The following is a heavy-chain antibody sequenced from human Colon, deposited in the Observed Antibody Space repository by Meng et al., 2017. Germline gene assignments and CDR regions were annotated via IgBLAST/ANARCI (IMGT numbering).Heavy chain of an antibody. J-gene: IGHJ4*02. CDR1: GFTFSSYS. CDR2: ISSSSS. V-gene: IGHV3-21*01. D-gene: IGHD2-15*01. Sequence: EVQLVESGGGLVKPVGSLSLSCAAAGFTFSSYSMNWVRQAPGKGLEWVSSISSSSSYADSVKGQFTISRDNAKNSLYLQMNSLRAEDTAVYYCARGRVVVVASPSDYWGQGTLVTVSS. CDR3: ARGRVVVVASPSDY.